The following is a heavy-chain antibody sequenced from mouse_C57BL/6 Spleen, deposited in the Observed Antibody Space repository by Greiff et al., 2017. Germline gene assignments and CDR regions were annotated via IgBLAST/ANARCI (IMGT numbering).Heavy chain of an antibody. D-gene: IGHD2-12*01. CDR1: GYTFTSYW. Sequence: QVQLQQPGAELVMPGASVKLSCKASGYTFTSYWMHWVKQRPGQGLEWIGEIDPSDSYTNYNQKFKGKSTLTVDKSSSTAYMQLSSLTYEDSAVYYCARRDYSHYYFDYWGQGTTLTVSS. V-gene: IGHV1-69*01. CDR3: ARRDYSHYYFDY. CDR2: IDPSDSYT. J-gene: IGHJ2*01.